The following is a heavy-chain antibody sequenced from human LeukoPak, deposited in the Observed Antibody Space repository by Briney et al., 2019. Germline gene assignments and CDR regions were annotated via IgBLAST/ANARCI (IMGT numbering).Heavy chain of an antibody. CDR2: IYTDGTRT. CDR3: ARGEQLIQSEYFQH. Sequence: GGSLRLSCAASGLTFSDYWLNWVRQAPGKGLVWVSRIYTDGTRTNYADSVEGRFTISRDNAKNSLYLQMNSLRAEDTAVYYCARGEQLIQSEYFQHWGQGTLVTVSS. V-gene: IGHV3-74*01. D-gene: IGHD6-13*01. J-gene: IGHJ1*01. CDR1: GLTFSDYW.